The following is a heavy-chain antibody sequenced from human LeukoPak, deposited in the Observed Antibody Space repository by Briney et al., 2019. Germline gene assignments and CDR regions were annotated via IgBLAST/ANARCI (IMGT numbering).Heavy chain of an antibody. CDR3: ARARSIAARHFDY. J-gene: IGHJ4*02. D-gene: IGHD6-6*01. V-gene: IGHV4-59*01. CDR2: IYYSGST. CDR1: GGSISSYY. Sequence: SETLSLTCTVSGGSISSYYWSWIRQPPGKGLEWIGYIYYSGSTNYNASLKSRVTISVDTSKNQFSLKLSSVTAADTAVYYCARARSIAARHFDYWGQGTLVTVSS.